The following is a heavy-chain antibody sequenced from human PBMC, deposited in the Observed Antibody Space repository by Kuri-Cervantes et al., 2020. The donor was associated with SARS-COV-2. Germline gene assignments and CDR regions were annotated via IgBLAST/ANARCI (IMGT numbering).Heavy chain of an antibody. Sequence: GESLKISCAASGFTFSSYAMSWVRQAPGKGLEWVSYISSSSSTIYYADSVKGRFTISRDNAKNSLYLQMNSLRAEDTAVYYRARGRYDFDYWGQGTLVTVSS. D-gene: IGHD3-22*01. J-gene: IGHJ4*02. CDR1: GFTFSSYA. CDR3: ARGRYDFDY. CDR2: ISSSSSTI. V-gene: IGHV3-48*01.